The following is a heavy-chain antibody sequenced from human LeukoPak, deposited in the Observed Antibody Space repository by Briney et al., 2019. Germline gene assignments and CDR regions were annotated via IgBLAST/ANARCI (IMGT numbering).Heavy chain of an antibody. J-gene: IGHJ3*02. Sequence: SETLSLTCAVYGGSFSGYYWSWIRQPPGKGLEWIGETNHSGSTNYNPSLKSRVTISVDTSKNQFSLKLSSVTAADTAVYYCARGRVYYYGAGAAAFDIWGQGTMVTVSS. CDR3: ARGRVYYYGAGAAAFDI. CDR2: TNHSGST. V-gene: IGHV4-34*01. CDR1: GGSFSGYY. D-gene: IGHD3-10*01.